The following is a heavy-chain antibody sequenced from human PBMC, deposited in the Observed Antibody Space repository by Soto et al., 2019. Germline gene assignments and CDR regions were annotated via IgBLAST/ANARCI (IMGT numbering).Heavy chain of an antibody. Sequence: EVQLLESGGGLVQPGGSLRLSCAASGFTFSSYAMSWVRQAPGKGLKWISSISGSGTSTYYADSVKGRFTISRDESQNTLYLQMNSLKTEDTAVYYCTSLYYGHWGQGTLVTVSS. CDR3: TSLYYGH. J-gene: IGHJ4*02. CDR2: ISGSGTST. D-gene: IGHD3-3*01. V-gene: IGHV3-23*01. CDR1: GFTFSSYA.